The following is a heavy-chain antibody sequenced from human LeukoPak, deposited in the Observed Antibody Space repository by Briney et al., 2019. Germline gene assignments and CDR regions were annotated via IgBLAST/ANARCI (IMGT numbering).Heavy chain of an antibody. V-gene: IGHV4-39*01. CDR3: APQYYYDSSGYYGGYYFDY. CDR1: GGSISSSSYY. J-gene: IGHJ4*02. D-gene: IGHD3-22*01. CDR2: IYYSGST. Sequence: SETLSLTCTVSGGSISSSSYYWGWLRQPPGTGLEWIGSIYYSGSTYYNPSLKSRVTISVDTSKNQFSLKLSSVTAADTAVYYCAPQYYYDSSGYYGGYYFDYWGQGTLVTVSS.